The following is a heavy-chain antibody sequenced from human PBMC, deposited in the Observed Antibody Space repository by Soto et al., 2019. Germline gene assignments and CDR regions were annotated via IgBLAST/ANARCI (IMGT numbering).Heavy chain of an antibody. Sequence: GESLKISCKGSGYTFTSYAMHCVRQAPGQRLEWMGWINANNGNTRYSQKFQARVTITRSTSVSTAYMELSSLRSEDKAVSYCARGNGNTMIVVVIDGGMDVWGQGTTVTVTS. CDR3: ARGNGNTMIVVVIDGGMDV. CDR2: INANNGNT. J-gene: IGHJ6*02. V-gene: IGHV1-3*01. CDR1: GYTFTSYA. D-gene: IGHD3-22*01.